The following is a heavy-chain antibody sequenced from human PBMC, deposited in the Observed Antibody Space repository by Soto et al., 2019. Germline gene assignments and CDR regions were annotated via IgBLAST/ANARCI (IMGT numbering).Heavy chain of an antibody. CDR2: IYSGGST. V-gene: IGHV3-66*01. Sequence: GGSLRLSCAASGFTVSSNYMSWVRQAPGKGLEWVSVIYSGGSTYYADSVKGRFTISRDNSKNTLYLQMNSLRAEDTAVYYCARDKKLRFLKWFEYYFDYWGQATLVTVSS. CDR3: ARDKKLRFLKWFEYYFDY. D-gene: IGHD3-3*01. CDR1: GFTVSSNY. J-gene: IGHJ4*02.